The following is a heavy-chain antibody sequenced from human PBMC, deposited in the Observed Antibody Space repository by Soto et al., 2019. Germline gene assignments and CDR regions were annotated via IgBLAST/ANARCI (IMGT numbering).Heavy chain of an antibody. V-gene: IGHV1-69*01. CDR3: ARVFGVLSVRYGDCTWFDP. CDR2: IVPISGTA. Sequence: QVQLVQSGAEVKKPGSSVKVSCKASVGTFRSYSVNWVRQAPGQGLAWMGGIVPISGTANYAQKFQGRLTITADESATTAYMELSGLRSEDTAVYFCARVFGVLSVRYGDCTWFDPWGQGTLVTVSP. CDR1: VGTFRSYS. J-gene: IGHJ5*02. D-gene: IGHD3-3*01.